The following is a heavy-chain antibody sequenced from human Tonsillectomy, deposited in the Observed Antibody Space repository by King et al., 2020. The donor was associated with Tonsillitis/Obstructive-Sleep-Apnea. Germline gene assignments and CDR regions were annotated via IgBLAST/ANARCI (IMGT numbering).Heavy chain of an antibody. CDR2: ISGSGGST. D-gene: IGHD3-3*01. J-gene: IGHJ4*02. V-gene: IGHV3-23*04. CDR1: GFTFSGYA. Sequence: VQLVESGGGLVQPGGSLRLSCAASGFTFSGYAMSWVRQAPGKGLEWVSAISGSGGSTYYADSVKGRFTISRDNSKNTLYLQMNSLRAEDTAVYYCAKDLSDFWSGHLMGPFDYWGRGTLVTVSS. CDR3: AKDLSDFWSGHLMGPFDY.